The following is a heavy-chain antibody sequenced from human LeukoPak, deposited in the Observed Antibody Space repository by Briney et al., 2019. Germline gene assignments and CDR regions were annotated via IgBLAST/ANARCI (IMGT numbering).Heavy chain of an antibody. CDR2: ISFDGRDK. Sequence: GGSLRLSCAASEFSVGSNYMTWVRQAPGKGLEWVALISFDGRDKQYADSVKGRFTISKENSKNTLYLQMNSQSGDDTSMYFCSRAYGGLIDYWGQGTLVTVSS. J-gene: IGHJ4*02. CDR3: SRAYGGLIDY. CDR1: EFSVGSNY. D-gene: IGHD3-16*01. V-gene: IGHV3-30*03.